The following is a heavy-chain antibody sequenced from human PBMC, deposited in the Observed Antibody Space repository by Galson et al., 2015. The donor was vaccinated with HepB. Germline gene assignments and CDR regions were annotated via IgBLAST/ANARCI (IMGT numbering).Heavy chain of an antibody. J-gene: IGHJ4*02. V-gene: IGHV1-3*01. CDR3: ARKNNWGYFDY. Sequence: SCKASEYSFTSFAIDWVRQAPGQRLEWMGRIYVGNGNTKYSQSFQGRVTITTDTSANTAYMELSSLTSVDTAVYYCARKNNWGYFDYWGQGTLVTVSS. CDR1: EYSFTSFA. CDR2: IYVGNGNT. D-gene: IGHD1-1*01.